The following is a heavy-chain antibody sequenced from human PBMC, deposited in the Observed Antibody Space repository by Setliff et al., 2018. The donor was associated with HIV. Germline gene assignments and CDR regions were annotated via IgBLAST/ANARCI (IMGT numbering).Heavy chain of an antibody. CDR3: ARRAGSSWFRFYFDY. D-gene: IGHD6-13*01. J-gene: IGHJ4*02. V-gene: IGHV2-5*02. CDR2: LYWDDDK. CDR1: GFSLSTSGAA. Sequence: SGPTLVNPTQTLTLTCTFSGFSLSTSGAAVGWIRQPPGKALEWLAILYWDDDKRYTPSLNNRLTITKGTSKNQVVLTMTNVDPVDTATYFCARRAGSSWFRFYFDYWGQGALVTV.